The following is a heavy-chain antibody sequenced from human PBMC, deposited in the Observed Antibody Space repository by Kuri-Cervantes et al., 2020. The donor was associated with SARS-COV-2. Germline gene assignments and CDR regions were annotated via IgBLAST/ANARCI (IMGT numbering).Heavy chain of an antibody. Sequence: SLKISCAASGFTFNDYAMHWVRQAPGKGLEWVSGISWNSGSIGYADSVKGRFTISRDNAKNSLYLQMNSLRAEDTAVYYCARDLTLGYTEAYYYYMDVWGKGTTVTVSS. CDR3: ARDLTLGYTEAYYYYMDV. J-gene: IGHJ6*03. D-gene: IGHD3-16*02. CDR1: GFTFNDYA. V-gene: IGHV3-9*01. CDR2: ISWNSGSI.